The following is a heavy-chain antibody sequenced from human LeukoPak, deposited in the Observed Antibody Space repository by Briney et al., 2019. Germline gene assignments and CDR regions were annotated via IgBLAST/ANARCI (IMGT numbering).Heavy chain of an antibody. CDR1: GGSISSGSYY. CDR2: IYTSGST. CDR3: ARQPWAAAANDAFDI. V-gene: IGHV4-61*02. D-gene: IGHD6-13*01. J-gene: IGHJ3*02. Sequence: PSETLSLTCTVSGGSISSGSYYWSWIRQPAGKGLEWIGRIYTSGSTNYNPSLKSRVTISVDTSKNQFSLKLSSVTAADTAVYYCARQPWAAAANDAFDIWGQGTMVTVSS.